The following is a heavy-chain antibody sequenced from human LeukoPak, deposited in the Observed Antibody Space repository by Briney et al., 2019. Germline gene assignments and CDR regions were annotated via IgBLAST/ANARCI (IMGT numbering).Heavy chain of an antibody. D-gene: IGHD6-13*01. CDR2: ITSDGIST. CDR3: ARASSYYYYMDV. CDR1: GFTFSGTW. J-gene: IGHJ6*03. Sequence: GGSLRLSCAASGFTFSGTWMHWVRQPPGKGLVWVARITSDGISTTYAESVKGRFTISRDNAKNMLYLQMNSLRAEDTAVYYCARASSYYYYMDVWGKGTTVTVSS. V-gene: IGHV3-74*03.